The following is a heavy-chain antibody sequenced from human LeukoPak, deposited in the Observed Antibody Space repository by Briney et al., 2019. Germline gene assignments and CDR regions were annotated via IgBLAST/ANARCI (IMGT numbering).Heavy chain of an antibody. J-gene: IGHJ3*02. D-gene: IGHD2-2*02. Sequence: PGRSLRLSCAASGFTFSSYAMHWVRQAPGKGLEWVAVISYDGSNKYYADSVKGRFTISRDNSKNTLYLQMNSLRAEDTAVYYCARESVYIVVVPAAIKGDAFDIWGQGTMVTVSS. CDR2: ISYDGSNK. CDR1: GFTFSSYA. CDR3: ARESVYIVVVPAAIKGDAFDI. V-gene: IGHV3-30-3*01.